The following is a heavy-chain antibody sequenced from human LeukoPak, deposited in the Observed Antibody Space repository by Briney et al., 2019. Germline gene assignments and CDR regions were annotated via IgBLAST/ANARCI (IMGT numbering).Heavy chain of an antibody. CDR2: IYYSGST. J-gene: IGHJ5*02. CDR3: ARDTMVRGVINANWFDP. D-gene: IGHD3-10*01. V-gene: IGHV4-59*01. CDR1: GGSISSYY. Sequence: SETLSLTCTVSGGSISSYYWSWIRQPPGKGLEWIGYIYYSGSTTYNPSLKSRVTTSVDTSKNQFSLKLSSVTAADTAVYYCARDTMVRGVINANWFDPWGQGTLVTVSS.